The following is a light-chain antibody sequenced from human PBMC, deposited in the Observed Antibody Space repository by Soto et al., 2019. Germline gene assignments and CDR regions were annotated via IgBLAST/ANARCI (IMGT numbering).Light chain of an antibody. V-gene: IGKV3-20*01. CDR3: QQYGSSPLT. J-gene: IGKJ4*01. CDR1: QSVSSN. CDR2: GAS. Sequence: VMTQSPATLSVSRGVRATLSCRASQSVSSNLAWYQQKPGQAPRLLIYGASTRATGIPDRFSGSGSGTDFTLTISRLEPEDFAVYYCQQYGSSPLTFGGGTKVDI.